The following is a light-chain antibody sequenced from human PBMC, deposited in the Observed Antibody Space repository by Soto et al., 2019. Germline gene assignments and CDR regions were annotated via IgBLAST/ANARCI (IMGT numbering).Light chain of an antibody. V-gene: IGLV2-18*01. J-gene: IGLJ3*02. Sequence: QSALTQPPSVSGSPGQSVTIYCTVTSSDVGDYEHVSWYQLAPGTAPKLLISDVINRPSGVPDRFSGSKSGNTPSLTISGLQAEDEADYYCGLFTSSATWVFGGGTKLTVL. CDR3: GLFTSSATWV. CDR2: DVI. CDR1: SSDVGDYEH.